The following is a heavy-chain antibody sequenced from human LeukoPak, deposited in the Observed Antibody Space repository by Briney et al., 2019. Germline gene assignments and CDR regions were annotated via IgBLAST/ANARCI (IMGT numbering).Heavy chain of an antibody. V-gene: IGHV3-30*02. Sequence: GGSLRLSCAASGFTFSSYGMHWVRQAPGKGLEWVAFTRYDGSNKYYADSVKGRFTISRDNSKNTLYLQMNSLRAEDTAVYYCAKDLGIYSNYEGDYWGQGTLVTVSS. J-gene: IGHJ4*02. CDR1: GFTFSSYG. D-gene: IGHD4-11*01. CDR3: AKDLGIYSNYEGDY. CDR2: TRYDGSNK.